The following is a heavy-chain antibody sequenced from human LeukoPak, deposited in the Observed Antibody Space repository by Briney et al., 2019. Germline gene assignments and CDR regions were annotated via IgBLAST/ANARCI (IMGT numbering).Heavy chain of an antibody. D-gene: IGHD4-11*01. J-gene: IGHJ4*02. V-gene: IGHV3-33*06. Sequence: GGSLRLSCAASGFTFSHYGMHWVRQARGGGLVWVAVIWNDGSNKYYADSVKGRFTISRDNSQNTVDLHMNSLRAEDTAVYYCAKDAQRGFDYSNSLEYWGQGTLVTVSS. CDR1: GFTFSHYG. CDR3: AKDAQRGFDYSNSLEY. CDR2: IWNDGSNK.